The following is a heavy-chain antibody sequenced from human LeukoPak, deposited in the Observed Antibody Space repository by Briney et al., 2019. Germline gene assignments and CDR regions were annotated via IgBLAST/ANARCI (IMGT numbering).Heavy chain of an antibody. D-gene: IGHD5-24*01. CDR2: IWYDGSNK. J-gene: IGHJ4*02. CDR1: GFTFSSYG. Sequence: PGRSLRLSCAASGFTFSSYGMHWVRQAPGKGLEWVAVIWYDGSNKYYADSVKGRFTISRDNSKNTLYLQMNSLRAEDTAVYYCARGGGYNYEGLDYSGQGTLVTVS. CDR3: ARGGGYNYEGLDY. V-gene: IGHV3-33*01.